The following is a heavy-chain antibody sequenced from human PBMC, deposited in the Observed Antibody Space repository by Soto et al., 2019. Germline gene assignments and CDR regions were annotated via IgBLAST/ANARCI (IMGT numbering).Heavy chain of an antibody. Sequence: GGSLRLSCAASGFTFSSYDMHWVRQATGKGLEWVSAIGTAGDTYYPGSVKGRFTISRENAKNSLYLQMNSLRAEDTAVYYCARVPVGYGYGVFDYWGQGTLVTVSS. V-gene: IGHV3-13*01. CDR1: GFTFSSYD. J-gene: IGHJ4*02. CDR3: ARVPVGYGYGVFDY. CDR2: IGTAGDT. D-gene: IGHD5-18*01.